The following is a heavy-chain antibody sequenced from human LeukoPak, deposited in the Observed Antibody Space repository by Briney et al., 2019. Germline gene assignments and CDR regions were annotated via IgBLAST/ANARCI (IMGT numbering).Heavy chain of an antibody. Sequence: KTSETLSLTCAVYGGSFSGYYWSWIRQPPGKGLEWIGEINHSGSTNYNPSLKSRVTISVDTSKNQFSLKLNSVTAADTAVYFCARGRVVVAPYGMDVWGQGTTVTVSS. D-gene: IGHD2-15*01. V-gene: IGHV4-34*01. CDR1: GGSFSGYY. CDR2: INHSGST. CDR3: ARGRVVVAPYGMDV. J-gene: IGHJ6*02.